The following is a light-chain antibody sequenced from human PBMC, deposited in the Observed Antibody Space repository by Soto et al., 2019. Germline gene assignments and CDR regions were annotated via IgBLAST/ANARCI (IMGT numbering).Light chain of an antibody. CDR3: QQYNNYPWT. V-gene: IGKV3D-15*01. CDR2: QTS. J-gene: IGKJ1*01. Sequence: EIFLTQSPATLSSFPGDIVTLSFRASQYINTRLAWYQHRPGQAPRLLIYQTSIRAAGIPARFSGSGSGTEFTLTISSLQPDDFATYYCQQYNNYPWTFGQGTKVDIK. CDR1: QYINTR.